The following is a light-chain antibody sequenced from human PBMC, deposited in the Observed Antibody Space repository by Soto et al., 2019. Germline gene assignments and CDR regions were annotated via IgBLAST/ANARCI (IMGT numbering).Light chain of an antibody. CDR1: SSNIGAGYD. Sequence: QLVLTQPPSVSGAPGQRVTISCTGSSSNIGAGYDVHWYQQLPGTAPKLLIYGNSNRPSGVPDRFSGSKSGTSASLAITGLQAEDEADYYCQSYDSSLSVGVFGGGTQLTVL. J-gene: IGLJ3*02. CDR2: GNS. V-gene: IGLV1-40*01. CDR3: QSYDSSLSVGV.